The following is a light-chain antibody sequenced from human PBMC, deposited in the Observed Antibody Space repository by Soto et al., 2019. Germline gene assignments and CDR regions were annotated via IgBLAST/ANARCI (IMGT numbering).Light chain of an antibody. CDR1: QSISSW. V-gene: IGKV1-5*01. J-gene: IGKJ1*01. Sequence: DIQMIQSPSTLSASVGDRVTITCRASQSISSWLAWYQQKPGKAPKLLIYDASSLESGVPSRFSGSGSGTEFTLTISSLQPDDFATYYCQQYNSYSTWTFGQGTKVDI. CDR2: DAS. CDR3: QQYNSYSTWT.